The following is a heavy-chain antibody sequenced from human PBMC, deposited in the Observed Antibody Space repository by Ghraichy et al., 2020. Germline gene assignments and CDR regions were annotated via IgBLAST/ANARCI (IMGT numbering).Heavy chain of an antibody. J-gene: IGHJ6*02. CDR1: GGSISSYY. V-gene: IGHV4-59*01. CDR3: ARGFPYYYYGMDV. Sequence: SETLSLTCTVSGGSISSYYWSWIRQPPGKGLEWIGYIYYSGSTNYNPSLKSRVTISVDTSKNQFSLKLSSVTAADTAVYYCARGFPYYYYGMDVWGQGTKFTVSS. CDR2: IYYSGST. D-gene: IGHD3-10*01.